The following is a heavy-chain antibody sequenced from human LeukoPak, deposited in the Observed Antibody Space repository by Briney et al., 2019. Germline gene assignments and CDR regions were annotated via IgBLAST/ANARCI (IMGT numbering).Heavy chain of an antibody. CDR1: GIPFCKVW. Sequence: GSLRLFCSASGIPFCKVWNSWVRQGSGKGLEVVAKIKQDGSEKYYVDSVKGRFTISRDNAKNSLYLQMNSLRAEDTTVYYCARYGYYNGLDVWGQGTTVTVSS. V-gene: IGHV3-7*04. J-gene: IGHJ6*02. CDR2: IKQDGSEK. CDR3: ARYGYYNGLDV. D-gene: IGHD4-17*01.